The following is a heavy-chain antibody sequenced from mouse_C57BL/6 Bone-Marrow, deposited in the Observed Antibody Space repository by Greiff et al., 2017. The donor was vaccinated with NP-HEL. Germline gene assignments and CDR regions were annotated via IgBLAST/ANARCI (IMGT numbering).Heavy chain of an antibody. V-gene: IGHV5-4*01. CDR1: GFTFSSYA. CDR3: AREGYYD. Sequence: EVMLVESGGGLVKPGGSLKLSCAASGFTFSSYAMSWVRQTPEKRLEWVATISDGGSYTYYPDNVKGRFTISRDNAKNNLYLQMSHLKSEDTAMYYCAREGYYDWGQGTSVTVSS. D-gene: IGHD2-4*01. CDR2: ISDGGSYT. J-gene: IGHJ4*01.